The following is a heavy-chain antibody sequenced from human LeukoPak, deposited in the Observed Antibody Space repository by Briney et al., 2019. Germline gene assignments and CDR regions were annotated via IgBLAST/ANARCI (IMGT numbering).Heavy chain of an antibody. V-gene: IGHV3-7*01. CDR2: IKQDGSEK. CDR1: GFTFSSYR. D-gene: IGHD5-12*01. CDR3: ARVRRDRLLYFDY. Sequence: GGSLRLSCAASGFTFSSYRMSWVRQATGKGLERVANIKQDGSEKYYVDSVKGRFTISRDNAKNSLYLQMNSLRDEDTAVYYCARVRRDRLLYFDYWGQGTLVTVSS. J-gene: IGHJ4*02.